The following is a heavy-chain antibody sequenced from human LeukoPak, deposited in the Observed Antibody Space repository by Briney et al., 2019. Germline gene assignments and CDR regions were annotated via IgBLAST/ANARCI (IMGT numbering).Heavy chain of an antibody. V-gene: IGHV4-59*01. J-gene: IGHJ4*02. CDR3: ARVGSGSYLIY. Sequence: SETLSLTCTVSGGSISSYYWRWIRQPPGKGLEWIGYIYYSGSTNYNPSLKSRVTISVDTSKNQFSLKLSSVTAADTAVYYCARVGSGSYLIYWGQGTLVTVSS. D-gene: IGHD1-26*01. CDR2: IYYSGST. CDR1: GGSISSYY.